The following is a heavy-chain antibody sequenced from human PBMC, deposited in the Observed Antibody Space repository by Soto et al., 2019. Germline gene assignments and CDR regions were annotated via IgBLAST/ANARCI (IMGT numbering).Heavy chain of an antibody. Sequence: QVQLQESGPGLVKASQTLSLTCTVSGGSISSGDYYWSWIRQPPGKVLEWIGYIYYSGSTYYNPSLKGRGSISVDTAKNQVSRKLSSVTAADPAVYYCARGTNDFWSGSGGMDVWGQGTTVTVSS. CDR3: ARGTNDFWSGSGGMDV. CDR2: IYYSGST. V-gene: IGHV4-30-4*01. D-gene: IGHD3-3*01. CDR1: GGSISSGDYY. J-gene: IGHJ6*02.